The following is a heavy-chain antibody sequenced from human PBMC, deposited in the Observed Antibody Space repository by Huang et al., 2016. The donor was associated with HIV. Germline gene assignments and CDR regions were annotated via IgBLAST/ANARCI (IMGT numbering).Heavy chain of an antibody. D-gene: IGHD3-16*01. CDR1: GYTFNKYG. CDR2: ISTHDGDT. J-gene: IGHJ4*02. CDR3: GRADAAIFGGLNIDS. V-gene: IGHV1-18*01. Sequence: QVQLVQSGAEVKKPGASVKVSCKASGYTFNKYGISWVRQAPGQGLEWMGWISTHDGDTKYAQSFQGRLTMTTDTSTATAYVELRGLRSDDTAVYCCGRADAAIFGGLNIDSWGQGTLVMVSS.